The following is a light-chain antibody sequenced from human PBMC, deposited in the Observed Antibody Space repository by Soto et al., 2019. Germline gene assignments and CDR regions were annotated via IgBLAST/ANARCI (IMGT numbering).Light chain of an antibody. J-gene: IGLJ3*02. CDR1: SSDVGNYNY. V-gene: IGLV2-8*01. CDR2: EVS. CDR3: YSYAGRNIWV. Sequence: QSALTQPPSASGTPGQSVTIPCTGTSSDVGNYNYVSWYQQHPGKAPKLMIYEVSRRPSGVPDRFSGSKSGNTASLTVSGLQAEDEADYYCYSYAGRNIWVFGGGTKLTVL.